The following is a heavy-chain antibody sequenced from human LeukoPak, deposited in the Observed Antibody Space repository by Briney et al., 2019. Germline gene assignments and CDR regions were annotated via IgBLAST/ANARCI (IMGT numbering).Heavy chain of an antibody. CDR3: ARSGGVAANSYYYGLDG. Sequence: SVKVSCKASGGTFSSYAISWVRQAPGQGLEWMGRIIPILGIANYAQKFQGRVTITADKSTSTAYMELSSLRSEDTAVYYCARSGGVAANSYYYGLDGWAKGPRSPSP. V-gene: IGHV1-69*04. D-gene: IGHD2-15*01. J-gene: IGHJ6*02. CDR2: IIPILGIA. CDR1: GGTFSSYA.